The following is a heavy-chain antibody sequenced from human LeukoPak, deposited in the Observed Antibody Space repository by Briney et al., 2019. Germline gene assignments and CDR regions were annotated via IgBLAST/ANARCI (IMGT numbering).Heavy chain of an antibody. D-gene: IGHD3-3*01. Sequence: PSQTLSLTCTVSGGSISSGGYYWSWIRQHPGKGLEWIGYIYYSGSTYYNPSLKSRVTISVDTSKNQFSLKLSSVTAADTAVYYCARHSWHYDFWSGYPATNIDYWGQGTLVTVSS. J-gene: IGHJ4*02. CDR1: GGSISSGGYY. CDR3: ARHSWHYDFWSGYPATNIDY. CDR2: IYYSGST. V-gene: IGHV4-31*03.